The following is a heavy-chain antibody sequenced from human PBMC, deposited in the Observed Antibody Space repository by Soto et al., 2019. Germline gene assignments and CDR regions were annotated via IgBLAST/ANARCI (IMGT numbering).Heavy chain of an antibody. Sequence: ASVKVSCKASGGTFSSYTISWVRQAPGQGLEWMGWMNPNSGDTGYAQKFQGRVTMTRNTSISTAYMELSSLRSEDTAVYYCARRMTSALWYYGMDVWGQGTTVTVS. J-gene: IGHJ6*02. D-gene: IGHD2-21*02. CDR2: MNPNSGDT. CDR1: GGTFSSYT. CDR3: ARRMTSALWYYGMDV. V-gene: IGHV1-8*02.